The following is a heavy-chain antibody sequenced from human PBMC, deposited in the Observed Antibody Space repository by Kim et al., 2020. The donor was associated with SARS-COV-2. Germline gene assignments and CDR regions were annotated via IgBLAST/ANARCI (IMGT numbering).Heavy chain of an antibody. Sequence: ASVKVSCKASGYTFTGYYMHWVRQAPGQGLEWMGRINPNSGGTNYAQKFQGRVTMTRDTSISTAYMELSRLRSDDTAVYYCARGDGYYGSGSHTPDYYYYGMDVWGQGTTVTVSS. J-gene: IGHJ6*02. CDR2: INPNSGGT. CDR3: ARGDGYYGSGSHTPDYYYYGMDV. V-gene: IGHV1-2*06. CDR1: GYTFTGYY. D-gene: IGHD3-10*01.